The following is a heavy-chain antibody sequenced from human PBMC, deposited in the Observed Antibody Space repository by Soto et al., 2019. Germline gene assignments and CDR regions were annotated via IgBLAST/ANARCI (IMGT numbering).Heavy chain of an antibody. D-gene: IGHD7-27*01. CDR2: IYKSATT. Sequence: SETLSLTCSVSGDPMSNLDYFWAWIRQPPGQALEYIGYIYKSATTYYNPSFESRVAISVDTSKSQFSLNVTSVTAADTAVYFCARGRYCLTGRCFPNWFDSWGQGALVTVSS. V-gene: IGHV4-30-4*01. CDR3: ARGRYCLTGRCFPNWFDS. J-gene: IGHJ5*01. CDR1: GDPMSNLDYF.